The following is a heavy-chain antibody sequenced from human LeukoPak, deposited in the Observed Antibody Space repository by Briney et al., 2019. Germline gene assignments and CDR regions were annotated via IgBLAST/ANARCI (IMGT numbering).Heavy chain of an antibody. CDR1: GFTFSSYG. J-gene: IGHJ3*02. CDR2: IYSGGST. Sequence: GGSLRLSCAASGFTFSSYGMHWVRQAPGKGLEWVSVIYSGGSTYYADSVKGRFTISRDNSKNTLYLQMNSLRAEDTAVYYCARDPFNAFDIWGQGTMVTVSS. CDR3: ARDPFNAFDI. V-gene: IGHV3-66*01.